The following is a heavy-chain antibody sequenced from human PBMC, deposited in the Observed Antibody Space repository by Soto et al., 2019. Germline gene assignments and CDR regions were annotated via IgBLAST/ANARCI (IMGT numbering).Heavy chain of an antibody. CDR2: IFNSGTT. CDR1: GASTVSHYH. D-gene: IGHD1-26*01. CDR3: ALALGPTTGLDY. Sequence: QVQLQESGPGLVKPSQTLSLTCSVSGASTVSHYHWTWIRQPPGKGLEWMGYIFNSGTTFYSPSPTSRLSISMDTSGNHFSLELRSVTGADTAVYYCALALGPTTGLDYWCKGPLVTVSS. J-gene: IGHJ4*02. V-gene: IGHV4-31*02.